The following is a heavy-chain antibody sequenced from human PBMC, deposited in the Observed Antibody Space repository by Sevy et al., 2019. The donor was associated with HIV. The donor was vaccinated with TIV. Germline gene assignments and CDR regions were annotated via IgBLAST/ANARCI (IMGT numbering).Heavy chain of an antibody. D-gene: IGHD3-22*01. CDR3: AREGRTGWLVNWFDP. CDR2: INPNSGGT. J-gene: IGHJ5*02. Sequence: ASVKVSCKASGYTFTGYYMHWVRQAPGQGLEWMGRINPNSGGTNYAQKFQGRVTMTRDTSISTAYMELSRLRSDDTAVYYCAREGRTGWLVNWFDPWGQGTLVTVSS. CDR1: GYTFTGYY. V-gene: IGHV1-2*06.